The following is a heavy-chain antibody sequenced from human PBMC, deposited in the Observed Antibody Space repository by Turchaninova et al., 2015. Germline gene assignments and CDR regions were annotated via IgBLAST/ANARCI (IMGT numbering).Heavy chain of an antibody. Sequence: QVQLQQSGPGLVKPSQTLSLTCAISGDCVSSSSAARNWIRHSPSKGLAWLGRPDFRSRCYNAYPFSLKVCITSNLCTYGNQLSRRLNSVTPEDTAVYYCARGGTYFKGFEFWGQGALVTVSS. CDR2: PDFRSRCYN. V-gene: IGHV6-1*03. CDR1: GDCVSSSSAA. J-gene: IGHJ4*02. CDR3: ARGGTYFKGFEF. D-gene: IGHD1-26*01.